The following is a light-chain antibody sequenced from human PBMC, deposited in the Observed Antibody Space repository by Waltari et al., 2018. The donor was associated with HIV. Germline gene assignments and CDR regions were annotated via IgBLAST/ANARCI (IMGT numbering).Light chain of an antibody. CDR3: ASHAGSKDV. J-gene: IGLJ2*01. CDR1: SSAIGAYTY. CDR2: DVS. Sequence: SALTQPPPAPGSLGQSVTISCTGTSSAIGAYTYVSWFHQHPGKAPKLMIFDVSKRPSGVPDRFSGSKSGNTASLTVSGLQAEDEADYYCASHAGSKDVFGGGTKLTVL. V-gene: IGLV2-8*01.